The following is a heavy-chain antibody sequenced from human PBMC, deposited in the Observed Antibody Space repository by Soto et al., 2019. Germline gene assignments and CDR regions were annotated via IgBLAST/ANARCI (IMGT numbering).Heavy chain of an antibody. V-gene: IGHV4-31*03. CDR3: AREGTMVRGVWDWFDP. D-gene: IGHD3-10*01. Sequence: QVQLQESGPGLVKPSQTLSLTCTVSGGSISSGGYYWSWIRQHPGKGLEWIGYIYYSGSTYYNPSLKSRVTIAVDTSKNQFSLKLSSVTAADTAVYYGAREGTMVRGVWDWFDPWGQGTLVTVSS. CDR2: IYYSGST. J-gene: IGHJ5*02. CDR1: GGSISSGGYY.